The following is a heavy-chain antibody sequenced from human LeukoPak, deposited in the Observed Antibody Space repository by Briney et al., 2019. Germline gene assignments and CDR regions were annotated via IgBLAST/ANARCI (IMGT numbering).Heavy chain of an antibody. J-gene: IGHJ3*02. CDR1: GGSISSSSYY. D-gene: IGHD5-24*01. Sequence: SETLSLTCTVSGGSISSSSYYWRWIRQPPGKGLEWIASIYYSGSTYYNPSRKSRVTISVDTSKNQFSLKLTSVPAADTAVYYCATDGEGRRWLQFGAFDIWGQGTMVTVSS. CDR3: ATDGEGRRWLQFGAFDI. V-gene: IGHV4-39*07. CDR2: IYYSGST.